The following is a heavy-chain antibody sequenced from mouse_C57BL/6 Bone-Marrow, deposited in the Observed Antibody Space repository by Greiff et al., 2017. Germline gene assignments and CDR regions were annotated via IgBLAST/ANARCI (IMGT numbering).Heavy chain of an antibody. CDR2: INPGSGGT. V-gene: IGHV1-54*01. J-gene: IGHJ2*01. CDR1: GYAFTNYL. Sequence: QVQLQQSGAELVRPGTSVKVSCKASGYAFTNYLIEWVKQRPGQGLEWIGVINPGSGGTNYNEKFKGKATLTADKSPSTAYMQLSSLTSEDSAVYFCARPLIYYGYLDYWGQGTTLTVSS. D-gene: IGHD2-2*01. CDR3: ARPLIYYGYLDY.